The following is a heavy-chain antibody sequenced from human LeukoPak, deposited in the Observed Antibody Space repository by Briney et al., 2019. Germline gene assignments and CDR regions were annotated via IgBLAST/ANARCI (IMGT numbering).Heavy chain of an antibody. CDR3: ARGQGIVVVPAANWFDP. V-gene: IGHV4-34*01. Sequence: PSETLSLTCAVYGGSFSGYYWSWIRQPPGKGLEWIGEINHSGSTNYNPSLKCRVTISVDTSKNRFSLKLSSVTAADTAVYYCARGQGIVVVPAANWFDPWGQGTLVTVSS. CDR1: GGSFSGYY. D-gene: IGHD2-2*01. CDR2: INHSGST. J-gene: IGHJ5*02.